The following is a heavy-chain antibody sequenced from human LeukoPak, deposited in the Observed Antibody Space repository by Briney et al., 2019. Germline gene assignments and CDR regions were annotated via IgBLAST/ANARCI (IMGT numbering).Heavy chain of an antibody. CDR2: IYYSGST. V-gene: IGHV4-39*01. J-gene: IGHJ4*02. CDR3: ARLADRSSGWYLGDYVWGSYRSFDY. CDR1: GGSISSSSYY. Sequence: SETLSLTCTVSGGSISSSSYYWGWIRHPPGKGLEWIGSIYYSGSTYYNPSLKSRVTISVATSTNQFSLKLSSVTAADTAVYYCARLADRSSGWYLGDYVWGSYRSFDYWGQGTLVTVSS. D-gene: IGHD3-16*02.